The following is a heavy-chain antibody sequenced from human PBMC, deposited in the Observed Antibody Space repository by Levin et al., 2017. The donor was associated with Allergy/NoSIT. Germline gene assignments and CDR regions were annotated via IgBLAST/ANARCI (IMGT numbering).Heavy chain of an antibody. V-gene: IGHV3-48*01. Sequence: RGESLKISCAASGFTFSSYSMNWVRQAPGKGLEWVSYISSSSSTIYYADSVKGRFTISRDNAKNSLYLQMNSLRAEDTAVYYCARALVGATFDYWGQGTLVTVSS. CDR1: GFTFSSYS. CDR3: ARALVGATFDY. J-gene: IGHJ4*02. D-gene: IGHD1-26*01. CDR2: ISSSSSTI.